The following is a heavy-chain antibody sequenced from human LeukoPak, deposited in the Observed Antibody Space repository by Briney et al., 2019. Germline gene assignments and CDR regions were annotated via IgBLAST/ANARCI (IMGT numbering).Heavy chain of an antibody. D-gene: IGHD5-24*01. Sequence: SETQSLTCTVSDGSVSSYYGSWIRQPPGKGREWIGYIYFSGTTNYNPSLKSRVAISVDTSKNQFSLKLSSVTAADTALYYCARHPPRESRGNAFDIWGQGTVVTVSS. V-gene: IGHV4-59*08. CDR3: ARHPPRESRGNAFDI. CDR1: DGSVSSYY. J-gene: IGHJ3*02. CDR2: IYFSGTT.